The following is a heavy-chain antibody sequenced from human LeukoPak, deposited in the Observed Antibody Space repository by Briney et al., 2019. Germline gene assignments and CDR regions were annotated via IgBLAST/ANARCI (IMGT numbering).Heavy chain of an antibody. V-gene: IGHV4-61*02. CDR3: ARESALYTTINLYYFDY. D-gene: IGHD1-1*01. CDR2: IYSSGSA. CDR1: GGSFSSVNYY. Sequence: SETLSLTCTVSGGSFSSVNYYWRWFRQPAGKGLEWIGRIYSSGSANYNPSLNSRVTISVDTSQNQFSLKLNSVTAADTAVYYCARESALYTTINLYYFDYWGQGTLVTVSS. J-gene: IGHJ4*02.